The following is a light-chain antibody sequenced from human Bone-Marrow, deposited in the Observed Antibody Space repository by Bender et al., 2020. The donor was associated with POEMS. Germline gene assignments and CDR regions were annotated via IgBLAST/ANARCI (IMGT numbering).Light chain of an antibody. CDR1: SSNTGSGYD. CDR2: GYN. Sequence: QSVLTQPPSVSGAPGQRVTISCTGSSSNTGSGYDINWYQHLPGTAPKLLIYGYNNRPSGVPDRFSGSKSGTSASLAISGLQAEDEAEYYCSSYTTSNTYVFGSGTKVTVL. V-gene: IGLV1-40*01. CDR3: SSYTTSNTYV. J-gene: IGLJ1*01.